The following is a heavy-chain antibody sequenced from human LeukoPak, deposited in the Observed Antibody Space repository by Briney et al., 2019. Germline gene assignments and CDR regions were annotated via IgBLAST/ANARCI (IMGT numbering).Heavy chain of an antibody. V-gene: IGHV1-2*02. CDR1: GYTFTENY. Sequence: ASVKVSCKVSGYTFTENYIHWVRQTPGRGLELMGLINPHTGAANYTQNFQGRVTLTRDTSSSTAYMHLSSLRSDDTAVYYCARGKSGYSPWGQGTPVTVSS. CDR3: ARGKSGYSP. CDR2: INPHTGAA. J-gene: IGHJ4*02. D-gene: IGHD3-22*01.